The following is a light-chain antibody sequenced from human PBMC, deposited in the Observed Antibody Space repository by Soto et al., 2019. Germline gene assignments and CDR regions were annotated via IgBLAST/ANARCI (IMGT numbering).Light chain of an antibody. Sequence: DIQMTQSPSSLSASVGDRVTITCRASQSISSYLNWYQQKPGTAPKLLIYAASSLQSGVPSRFSGSGSGTDFTLTISSLQPEDFATYYCQQSYSTPWGFGQGTKVEIK. J-gene: IGKJ1*01. V-gene: IGKV1-39*01. CDR2: AAS. CDR1: QSISSY. CDR3: QQSYSTPWG.